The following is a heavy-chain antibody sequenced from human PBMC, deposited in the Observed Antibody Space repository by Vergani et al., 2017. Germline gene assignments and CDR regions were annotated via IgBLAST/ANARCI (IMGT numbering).Heavy chain of an antibody. CDR2: IWYDGSKE. CDR1: GFTLSSHA. CDR3: ARSGYWGHCVCYMTYYYYKDV. D-gene: IGHD2-8*01. Sequence: QVQLEESGGGVVQPGRSLRLSCAGSGFTLSSHAMHWVRQAPGKGLEWVAFIWYDGSKEYYADSVKGRFTISRDNSKNTLYLQMNNLRAAETAVYYCARSGYWGHCVCYMTYYYYKDVWGKGTAVTVSS. V-gene: IGHV3-33*01. J-gene: IGHJ6*03.